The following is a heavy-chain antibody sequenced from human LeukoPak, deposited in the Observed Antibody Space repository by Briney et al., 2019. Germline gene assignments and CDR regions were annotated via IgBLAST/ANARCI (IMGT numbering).Heavy chain of an antibody. CDR3: GRASEYGYGYVY. J-gene: IGHJ4*02. CDR1: GYTFTSYD. CDR2: MNPNSGNT. Sequence: ASVKVSCKASGYTFTSYDINWVRQATGQGLEWMGWMNPNSGNTGYAQKFQGRVTMTRNTSISTAYMELSSLRYEDTAVYYCGRASEYGYGYVYGGQGTLVTVSS. D-gene: IGHD5-18*01. V-gene: IGHV1-8*01.